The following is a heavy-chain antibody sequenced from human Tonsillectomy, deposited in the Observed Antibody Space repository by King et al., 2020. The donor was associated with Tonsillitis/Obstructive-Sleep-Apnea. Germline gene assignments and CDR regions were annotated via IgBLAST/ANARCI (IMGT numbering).Heavy chain of an antibody. V-gene: IGHV2-5*02. CDR2: IYWDDDT. CDR3: AHRPPRVEGLWFDP. Sequence: GVGVGWIRQPPGNALEWLALIYWDDDTRYNPSLKTRLTITKDTSKNQVVLTMTNVDPVDTATYSCAHRPPRVEGLWFDPWGQGTLVTVSS. D-gene: IGHD2-21*01. J-gene: IGHJ5*02. CDR1: GVG.